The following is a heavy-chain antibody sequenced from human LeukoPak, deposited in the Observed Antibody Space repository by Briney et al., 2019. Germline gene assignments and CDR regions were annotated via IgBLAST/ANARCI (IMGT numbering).Heavy chain of an antibody. CDR1: GYTFTGYY. CDR2: INPNSGGT. Sequence: APVKVSCKASGYTFTGYYMHWVRQAPGQGLQWMGWINPNSGGTNYAQKFQGRVTMTRDTSISTAYMELSRLRSDDTAVYYCAIKSVNYYDSRAPEAYFDYWGQGTLVTVSS. CDR3: AIKSVNYYDSRAPEAYFDY. J-gene: IGHJ4*02. D-gene: IGHD3-22*01. V-gene: IGHV1-2*02.